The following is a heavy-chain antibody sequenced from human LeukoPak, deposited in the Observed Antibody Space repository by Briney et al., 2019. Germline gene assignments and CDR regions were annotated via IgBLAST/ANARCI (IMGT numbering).Heavy chain of an antibody. CDR2: INHSGST. Sequence: SETLSLTCAVYGASFSGYYWSWIRQPPGKGLEWIGEINHSGSTNYNPSLKSRVFISVDTSKSQFSLKLDSVTAADTAVYFCARDPIRGKDAFDIWGQGTQVTVSS. CDR3: ARDPIRGKDAFDI. CDR1: GASFSGYY. V-gene: IGHV4-34*01. J-gene: IGHJ3*02. D-gene: IGHD3-10*01.